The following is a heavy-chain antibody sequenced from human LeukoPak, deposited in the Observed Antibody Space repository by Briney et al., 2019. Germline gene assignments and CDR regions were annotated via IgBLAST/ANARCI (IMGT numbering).Heavy chain of an antibody. CDR2: IAHHRNNK. V-gene: IGHV3-30*02. J-gene: IGHJ4*02. CDR1: GFTFSSSA. Sequence: GGSLRLSCGASGFTFSSSAMHWVRQGPGKGLEWVAYIAHHRNNKYYADSVKGRFTISRDNSKGSLYLQMNSLRADDTAVYYCAKDGSWSCTDWGQGTLVSVSS. CDR3: AKDGSWSCTD. D-gene: IGHD2-8*02.